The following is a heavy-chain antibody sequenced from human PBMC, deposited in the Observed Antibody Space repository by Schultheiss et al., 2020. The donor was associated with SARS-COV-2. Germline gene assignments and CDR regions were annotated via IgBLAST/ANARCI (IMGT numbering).Heavy chain of an antibody. J-gene: IGHJ3*02. D-gene: IGHD3-3*01. CDR3: ARRTHYDFWSGYGRGAFDI. CDR2: IYPGDSDT. Sequence: GGSLRLSCKGSGYSFTSYWIGWVRQMPGKGLEWMGIIYPGDSDTRYSPSFQGQVTISADKSISTAYLQWSSLKASDTAMYYCARRTHYDFWSGYGRGAFDIWGQGTMVTVSS. V-gene: IGHV5-51*01. CDR1: GYSFTSYW.